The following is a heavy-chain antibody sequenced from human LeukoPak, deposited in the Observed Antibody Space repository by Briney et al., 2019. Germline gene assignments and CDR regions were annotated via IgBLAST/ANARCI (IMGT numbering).Heavy chain of an antibody. Sequence: PGRSLRLSCAASGFIFRSYPMHWVRQAPGKGLEWVAVVSYDGSGENYADSVNGRFTISRDNSKNTPYLQMNSLRAEDTAVFYCARDGVGTAFDLWGQGTMVTVSS. CDR2: VSYDGSGE. D-gene: IGHD1-26*01. V-gene: IGHV3-30*01. CDR3: ARDGVGTAFDL. CDR1: GFIFRSYP. J-gene: IGHJ3*01.